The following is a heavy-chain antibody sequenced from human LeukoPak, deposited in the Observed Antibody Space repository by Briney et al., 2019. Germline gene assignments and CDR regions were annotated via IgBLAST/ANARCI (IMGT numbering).Heavy chain of an antibody. CDR2: MSSSGSTI. Sequence: GGSLRLSCAASGFTFSSFDMNWVRQAPGKGLEWVSYMSSSGSTIFYADSVKGRFTISRDNAMDSLYLQMTNLRAGDTAVYYCARGGIVAMDYWGQGTPVTVSS. J-gene: IGHJ4*02. CDR1: GFTFSSFD. V-gene: IGHV3-48*03. D-gene: IGHD5-12*01. CDR3: ARGGIVAMDY.